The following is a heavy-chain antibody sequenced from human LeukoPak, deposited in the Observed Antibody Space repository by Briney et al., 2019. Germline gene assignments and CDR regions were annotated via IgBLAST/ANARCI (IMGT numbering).Heavy chain of an antibody. D-gene: IGHD3-16*01. Sequence: GRSLRLSCAASGFTFDDYAMHWVRQAPGKGLEWVSGISWNSGSIGYADSVKGRFTISRDDHKHTLYLKMSSVRAEDRAVYYCAREFDAGRRPGDDFDYWGRGTLVTVSS. CDR3: AREFDAGRRPGDDFDY. CDR1: GFTFDDYA. J-gene: IGHJ4*02. V-gene: IGHV3-9*01. CDR2: ISWNSGSI.